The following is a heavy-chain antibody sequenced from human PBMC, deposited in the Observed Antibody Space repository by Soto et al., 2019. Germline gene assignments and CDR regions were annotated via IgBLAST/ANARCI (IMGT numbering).Heavy chain of an antibody. CDR1: GFTFGDYA. CDR3: TRDSYGYPLGYYYYYMDV. V-gene: IGHV3-49*03. J-gene: IGHJ6*03. D-gene: IGHD5-18*01. Sequence: GGSLRLSCTASGFTFGDYAMSWFRQAPGKGLEWVGFIRSKAYGGTTEYAASVKGRFTISRDDSKSIAYLQMNSLKTEDTAVYYCTRDSYGYPLGYYYYYMDVWGKGTTVTVSS. CDR2: IRSKAYGGTT.